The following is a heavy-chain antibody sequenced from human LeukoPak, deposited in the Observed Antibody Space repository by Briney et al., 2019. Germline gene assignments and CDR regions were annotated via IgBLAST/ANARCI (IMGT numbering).Heavy chain of an antibody. J-gene: IGHJ4*02. CDR3: AGDSYGFDY. D-gene: IGHD3-16*01. V-gene: IGHV4-59*01. Sequence: SETLSLTCTVSGGSISSYYWSWIRQPPGKGLEWIGYIYYTENTNYNPSLKSRVTISVDTSKSQFSLKLNSVTTADTAVYYCAGDSYGFDYWGQGTLVTASS. CDR2: IYYTENT. CDR1: GGSISSYY.